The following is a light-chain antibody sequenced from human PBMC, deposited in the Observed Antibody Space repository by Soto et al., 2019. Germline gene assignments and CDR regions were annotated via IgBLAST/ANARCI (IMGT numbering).Light chain of an antibody. J-gene: IGKJ1*01. V-gene: IGKV1-5*01. Sequence: DIQMTQSPSTLSASVGDRVTIACRASQSISSWLAWYQQKPGKAPKLLIYDASSLESGVPSRFSGSGSGTEFTLTISSLQPDDFATYYCQQYNSYLWTFGQGTKV. CDR2: DAS. CDR3: QQYNSYLWT. CDR1: QSISSW.